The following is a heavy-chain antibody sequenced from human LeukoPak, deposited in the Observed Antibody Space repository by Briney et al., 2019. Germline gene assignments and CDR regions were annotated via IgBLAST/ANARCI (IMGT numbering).Heavy chain of an antibody. D-gene: IGHD3-3*01. CDR2: ISGSGGST. V-gene: IGHV3-23*01. CDR1: GFTFSSYA. Sequence: GGSLRLSCAASGFTFSSYAMSWVRQAPGKGLEWVSAISGSGGSTYYADSVKGRFTISRDNSKNTLYLQMNSLRAEDTAVYYCAKGGYDFWSGYFPFDPWGQETLVTVSS. CDR3: AKGGYDFWSGYFPFDP. J-gene: IGHJ5*02.